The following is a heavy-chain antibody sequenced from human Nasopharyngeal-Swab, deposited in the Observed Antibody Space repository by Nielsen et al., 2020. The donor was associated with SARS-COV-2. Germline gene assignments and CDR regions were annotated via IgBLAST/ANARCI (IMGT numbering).Heavy chain of an antibody. CDR3: VRDVIATVTTPPDY. CDR1: GFPFSSYW. Sequence: GESLKISCAAPGFPFSSYWMSWVRQAPGKGLEWVANIKQDGGEKNYVDSVKGRFTISRDNAKNSLYLQMNTLRAEDTAVYYCVRDVIATVTTPPDYWGQGTLVTVSS. V-gene: IGHV3-7*01. D-gene: IGHD4-17*01. J-gene: IGHJ4*02. CDR2: IKQDGGEK.